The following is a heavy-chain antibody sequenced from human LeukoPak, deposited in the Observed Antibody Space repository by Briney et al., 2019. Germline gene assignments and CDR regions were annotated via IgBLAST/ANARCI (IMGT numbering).Heavy chain of an antibody. D-gene: IGHD6-19*01. CDR2: IYYSGST. V-gene: IGHV4-39*01. J-gene: IGHJ4*02. Sequence: PSETLSLTCTVSGGSISSGSYYWGWIRQPPGKGLEWIGSIYYSGSTYYNPSLKSRVTISVDTSKNQFSLKLSSVTAADTAVYYCARRPSSGWYSGPDYWGQGTLVTVSS. CDR1: GGSISSGSYY. CDR3: ARRPSSGWYSGPDY.